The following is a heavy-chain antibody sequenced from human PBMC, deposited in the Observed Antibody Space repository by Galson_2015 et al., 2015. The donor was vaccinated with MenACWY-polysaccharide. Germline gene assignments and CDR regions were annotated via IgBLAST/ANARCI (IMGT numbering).Heavy chain of an antibody. CDR1: GFTFSSYA. CDR3: AKQIDEYYGSGNYYPPWDY. J-gene: IGHJ4*02. D-gene: IGHD3-10*01. CDR2: ISGSGLNT. Sequence: SLRLSCAASGFTFSSYAMSWVRQAPGKGLEWVLTISGSGLNTYYADSVKGRFTMSRDNSKNTLYMQMNSLRAEDTAVYYCAKQIDEYYGSGNYYPPWDYWGQGTLVTVSS. V-gene: IGHV3-23*01.